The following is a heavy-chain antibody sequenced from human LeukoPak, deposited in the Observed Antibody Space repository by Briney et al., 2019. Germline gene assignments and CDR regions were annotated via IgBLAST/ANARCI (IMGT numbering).Heavy chain of an antibody. V-gene: IGHV3-48*02. CDR2: ITSNSGTK. CDR1: GFTFSTYN. J-gene: IGHJ4*02. Sequence: GGSLRLSCAASGFTFSTYNMHWVRQAPGKGVEWVSFITSNSGTKYNAESAKGRFTISRDNANNSLYLQMNSMKNEDTAVYYGASDPHPIDSSAYPYWGQGTLVTVSS. CDR3: ASDPHPIDSSAYPY. D-gene: IGHD3-22*01.